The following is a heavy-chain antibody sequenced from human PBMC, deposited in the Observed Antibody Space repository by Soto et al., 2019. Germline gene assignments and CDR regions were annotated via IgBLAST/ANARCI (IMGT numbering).Heavy chain of an antibody. D-gene: IGHD1-1*01. Sequence: PGGSLRLSCAASGFIFSDYYMSWVRQTPGKGLEWVSYISTRSTYTSYADSVKGRFTISRDNTKNSLYLQMDSLRVEDTAVYYCARDLAWKRGKVGRYYYGMDVWGQGTTVTVSS. J-gene: IGHJ6*02. V-gene: IGHV3-11*06. CDR3: ARDLAWKRGKVGRYYYGMDV. CDR2: ISTRSTYT. CDR1: GFIFSDYY.